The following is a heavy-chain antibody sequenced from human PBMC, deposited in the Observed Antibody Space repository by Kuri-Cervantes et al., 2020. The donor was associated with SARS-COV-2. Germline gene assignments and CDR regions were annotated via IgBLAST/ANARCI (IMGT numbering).Heavy chain of an antibody. V-gene: IGHV4-39*01. Sequence: GSLRLSCTVSGGSISSSSYYWGWIRQPPGKGLEWIGSIYYSGSTYYNPSLKSRVTISVDTSKNQFSLKLSSVTAADTAVYYCARGTGDLDYWGQGTLVTVSS. CDR3: ARGTGDLDY. J-gene: IGHJ4*02. CDR1: GGSISSSSYY. D-gene: IGHD7-27*01. CDR2: IYYSGST.